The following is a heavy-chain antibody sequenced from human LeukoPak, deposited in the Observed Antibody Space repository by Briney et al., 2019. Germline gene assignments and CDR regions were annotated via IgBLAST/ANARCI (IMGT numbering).Heavy chain of an antibody. Sequence: PGGTLRLSCAASGFTFSSYWMSWVRQAPGKGLEWVANIKQDGSEKYYVDSVKGRFTISRDNAKNSLYLQINGPRAEDTAVYYCASSPDCSGGSCYNTYYFDYWGQGTLVTVSS. J-gene: IGHJ4*02. CDR3: ASSPDCSGGSCYNTYYFDY. CDR2: IKQDGSEK. CDR1: GFTFSSYW. D-gene: IGHD2-15*01. V-gene: IGHV3-7*01.